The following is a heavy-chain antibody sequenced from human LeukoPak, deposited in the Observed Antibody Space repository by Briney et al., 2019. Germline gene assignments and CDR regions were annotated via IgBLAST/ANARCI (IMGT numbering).Heavy chain of an antibody. V-gene: IGHV3-21*01. D-gene: IGHD3-3*01. J-gene: IGHJ4*02. CDR3: ARLRNFDFWSGYAKEATEGSIDY. CDR1: GFNFSSYS. CDR2: ISSSSSYI. Sequence: PGGSLRLFCAASGFNFSSYSMNWVRQAAGKGLEWVSSISSSSSYIYYADSVKGRFTISRDNAKNSLYLQMNSLRAEATAVYYCARLRNFDFWSGYAKEATEGSIDYWGQGTLVTVSS.